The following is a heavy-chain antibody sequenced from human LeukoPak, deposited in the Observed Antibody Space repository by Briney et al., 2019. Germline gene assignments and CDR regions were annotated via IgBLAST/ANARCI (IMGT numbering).Heavy chain of an antibody. D-gene: IGHD3-9*01. CDR2: ISSSSSYI. CDR3: AVDYDILTGYYTDPVPFDY. CDR1: GFTFSSYS. Sequence: GGSLRLSCAASGFTFSSYSMNWVRQAPGKGLEWVSSISSSSSYIYYADSVKGRFTISRDNAKNSLYLQMNSLRVKDTAVYYCAVDYDILTGYYTDPVPFDYWGQGTLVTVSS. J-gene: IGHJ4*02. V-gene: IGHV3-21*01.